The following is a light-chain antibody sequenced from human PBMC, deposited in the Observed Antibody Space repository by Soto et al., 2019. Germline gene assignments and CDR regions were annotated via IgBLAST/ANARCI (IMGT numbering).Light chain of an antibody. V-gene: IGLV2-14*01. Sequence: QSALTQPASVSGSPGQLITISCTGTRSDVGGYNYVSWYQHHPGNAPRLMIYEVSDWPSGVSNRFSGSKSGNTASLTISGLQAEDEADYYCSSYTSSSTWVFGGGTKVTVL. CDR1: RSDVGGYNY. CDR3: SSYTSSSTWV. J-gene: IGLJ3*02. CDR2: EVS.